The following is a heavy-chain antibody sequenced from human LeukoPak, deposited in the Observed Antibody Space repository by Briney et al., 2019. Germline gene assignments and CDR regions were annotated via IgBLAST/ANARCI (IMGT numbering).Heavy chain of an antibody. V-gene: IGHV3-33*01. Sequence: GGSLRLSCAASGVTFSSYGMHWVRQAPGKGLEWVAVIWYDGSNKYYADSVKGRFTISRDNSKNTLYLQMSSLRAEDTAVYYCARGGTYCSGGSCYSLDYWGQGTLVTVSS. D-gene: IGHD2-15*01. J-gene: IGHJ4*02. CDR3: ARGGTYCSGGSCYSLDY. CDR1: GVTFSSYG. CDR2: IWYDGSNK.